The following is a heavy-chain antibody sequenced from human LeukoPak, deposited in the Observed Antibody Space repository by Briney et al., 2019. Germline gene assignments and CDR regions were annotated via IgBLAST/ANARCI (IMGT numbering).Heavy chain of an antibody. J-gene: IGHJ6*03. CDR1: GFTFSSYA. V-gene: IGHV3-23*01. Sequence: QSGGSLRLSCAASGFTFSSYAMSWVRQAPGKGLEWVSGITGSGSGTYYADSVKGQFTISRDNAKNTLYLQMNSLRAEDTAVYHCARVYEGQYNFWSGSYKTKYLYYMDVWGKGTTVTVSS. D-gene: IGHD3-3*01. CDR3: ARVYEGQYNFWSGSYKTKYLYYMDV. CDR2: ITGSGSGT.